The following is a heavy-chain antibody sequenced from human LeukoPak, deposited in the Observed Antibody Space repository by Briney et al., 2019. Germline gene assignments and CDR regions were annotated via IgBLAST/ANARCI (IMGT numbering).Heavy chain of an antibody. J-gene: IGHJ4*02. Sequence: GGSLRLSCAASGFTFSSYSMNWVRQAPGKGLEWVSSISSSSSYIYYADSVKGRFTISRDSAKNSLYLQMNSLRAEDTAVYYCARDEYDYVWGSLPDYWGQGTLVTVSS. CDR1: GFTFSSYS. CDR2: ISSSSSYI. D-gene: IGHD3-16*01. CDR3: ARDEYDYVWGSLPDY. V-gene: IGHV3-21*01.